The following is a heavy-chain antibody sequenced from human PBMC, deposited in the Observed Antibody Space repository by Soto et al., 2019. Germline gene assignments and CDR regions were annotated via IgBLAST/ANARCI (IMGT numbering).Heavy chain of an antibody. V-gene: IGHV3-23*01. J-gene: IGHJ5*02. CDR1: GFTFSSYA. Sequence: GGSLRLSCAASGFTFSSYAMSWVRQAPGKGLEWVSAISGTTDSTYYADSVKGRFTISRDNSKSTLYLQMNSLSAEDTATYYCAKSMTAVTFWFDPWGLGTLVTVSS. CDR2: ISGTTDST. CDR3: AKSMTAVTFWFDP. D-gene: IGHD4-17*01.